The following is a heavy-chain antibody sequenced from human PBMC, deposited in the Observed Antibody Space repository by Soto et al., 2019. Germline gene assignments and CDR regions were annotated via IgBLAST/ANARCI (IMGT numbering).Heavy chain of an antibody. CDR1: GFTFSSYG. CDR2: IWYDGSNK. Sequence: GGSLRLSCAASGFTFSSYGMHWVRQAPGKGLEWVAVIWYDGSNKYYADSVKGRFTISRDNSKNTLYLQMNSLRAEDTAVYYCARDLGRDYYYYGMDVWGQGTTVTAP. J-gene: IGHJ6*02. V-gene: IGHV3-33*01. CDR3: ARDLGRDYYYYGMDV.